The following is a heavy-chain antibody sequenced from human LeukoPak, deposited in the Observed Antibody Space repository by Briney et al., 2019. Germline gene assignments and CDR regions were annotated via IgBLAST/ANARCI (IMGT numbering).Heavy chain of an antibody. V-gene: IGHV1-18*01. Sequence: ASVKVSCKASGYTFTNYGISWVRQAPGQGLEWMGWISAYNGNTNYAQKLQDRVTMTTDTSTSTAYMELRSLRSDDTAIYYCATLNEYYDSSSYYPGMFDYWGQGTLVTVSS. D-gene: IGHD3-22*01. CDR1: GYTFTNYG. CDR2: ISAYNGNT. CDR3: ATLNEYYDSSSYYPGMFDY. J-gene: IGHJ4*02.